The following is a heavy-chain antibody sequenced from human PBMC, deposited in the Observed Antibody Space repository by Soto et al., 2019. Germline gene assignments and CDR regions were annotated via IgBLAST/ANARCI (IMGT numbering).Heavy chain of an antibody. D-gene: IGHD5-12*01. CDR1: GGSISSGNNY. J-gene: IGHJ4*02. CDR2: IYYSGST. V-gene: IGHV4-39*01. Sequence: PSETLSLTCTVSGGSISSGNNYWSWIRQHPGKGLEWIGYIYYSGSTYYNPSLKSRVTISVDTSKNQFSLKLSSVTAADTAVYYCAATCRNRPPFDYWGQGTLVTVSS. CDR3: AATCRNRPPFDY.